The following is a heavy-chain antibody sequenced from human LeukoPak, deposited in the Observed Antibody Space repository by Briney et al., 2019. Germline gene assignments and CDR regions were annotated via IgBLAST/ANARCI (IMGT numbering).Heavy chain of an antibody. D-gene: IGHD3-10*01. Sequence: GGSLRLSCAASGFTFSSHSMNWVRQAPGKGLEWVSYISSSGSTIYYADSVKGRFTISRDNSKNTLYLQMNSLRAEDTAVYYCARDSYYYGSGHYMDVWGKGTTVTVSS. CDR3: ARDSYYYGSGHYMDV. J-gene: IGHJ6*03. CDR1: GFTFSSHS. V-gene: IGHV3-48*01. CDR2: ISSSGSTI.